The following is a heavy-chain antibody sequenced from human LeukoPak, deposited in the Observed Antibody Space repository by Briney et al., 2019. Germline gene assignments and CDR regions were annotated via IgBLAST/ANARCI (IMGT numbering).Heavy chain of an antibody. CDR3: ARGPYYYDFWSGYHQMGNYYYMDV. D-gene: IGHD3-3*01. J-gene: IGHJ6*03. CDR2: MNPNSGNT. V-gene: IGHV1-8*01. Sequence: ASVKVSCKASGYTFTSYDINWVRQATGQGLEWMGWMNPNSGNTGCAQKFQGRVTMTRNTFISTAYMELSSLRSEDTAVYYCARGPYYYDFWSGYHQMGNYYYMDVWGKGTTVTVSS. CDR1: GYTFTSYD.